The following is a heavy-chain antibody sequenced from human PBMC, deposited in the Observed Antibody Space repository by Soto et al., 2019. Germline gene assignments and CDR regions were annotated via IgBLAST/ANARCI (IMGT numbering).Heavy chain of an antibody. J-gene: IGHJ4*02. CDR2: TSYDGSNK. CDR1: GFTFSSYA. CDR3: ARVYYDTSAYYYFDY. Sequence: GGSLRLSCAASGFTFSSYAMHWVRRAPGKRLEWVAVTSYDGSNKYYADSVKGRFTISRDNSKNTLYLQMNSLRAEDTAVYYWARVYYDTSAYYYFDYWGEGTLVTVSS. D-gene: IGHD3-22*01. V-gene: IGHV3-30-3*01.